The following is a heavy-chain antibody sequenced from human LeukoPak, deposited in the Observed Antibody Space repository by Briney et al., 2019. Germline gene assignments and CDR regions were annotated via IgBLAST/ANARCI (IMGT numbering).Heavy chain of an antibody. D-gene: IGHD6-19*01. CDR3: ARDRGSGWHTFDY. CDR1: GFAFNFYA. CDR2: INANGINT. V-gene: IGHV3-23*01. Sequence: AGSLRLSCAASGFAFNFYAMSWVRQAPGKGLQWVSTINANGINTYYADSVRGRFTISRDNAKNSLYLQMNSLRAEDTAVYYCARDRGSGWHTFDYWGQGTLVTVSS. J-gene: IGHJ4*02.